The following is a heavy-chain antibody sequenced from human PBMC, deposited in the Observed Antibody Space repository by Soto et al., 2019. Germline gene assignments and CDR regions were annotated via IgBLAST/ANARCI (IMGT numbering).Heavy chain of an antibody. D-gene: IGHD4-17*01. CDR2: IIPVFGTA. Sequence: QVQLVQSGAEVKKPGSSVKVSCKASGGSLSNYGISWVRQAPGQGLEWMGGIIPVFGTAKYAQKFQGRVTITADESTSIVYMDVTSLRSEDTAVYYCARGDATKIVVTTYYGMDFWGQGTTVTVSS. CDR3: ARGDATKIVVTTYYGMDF. CDR1: GGSLSNYG. J-gene: IGHJ6*02. V-gene: IGHV1-69*12.